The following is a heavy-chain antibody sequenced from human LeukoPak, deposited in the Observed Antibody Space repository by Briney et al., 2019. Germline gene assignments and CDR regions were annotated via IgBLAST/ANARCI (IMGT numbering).Heavy chain of an antibody. CDR3: ARARRANAMVRGAPYNWFDP. J-gene: IGHJ5*02. V-gene: IGHV4-34*01. D-gene: IGHD3-10*01. CDR1: GGSFSGYY. Sequence: SETLSLTCAVYGGSFSGYYWSWIRQPPGKGLEWIGEINHSGSTNYNPSLKSRVTISVDTSKNQFSLKLSSVTAADTAVYYCARARRANAMVRGAPYNWFDPWGQGTLVTVSP. CDR2: INHSGST.